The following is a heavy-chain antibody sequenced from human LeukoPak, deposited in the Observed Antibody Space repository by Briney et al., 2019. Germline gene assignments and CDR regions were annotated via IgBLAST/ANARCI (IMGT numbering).Heavy chain of an antibody. CDR1: GFTVSSNY. J-gene: IGHJ6*03. Sequence: GGSLRLSCAASGFTVSSNYMSWVRQAPGKGLEWVSVIYSGGSTYYADSVKGRFTISRHDSKNTLYLQMNSLRAEDTAVYYCARGHHPRSRPTRTYYYYYYMDVWGKGTTVTVSS. CDR3: ARGHHPRSRPTRTYYYYYYMDV. V-gene: IGHV3-53*04. CDR2: IYSGGST. D-gene: IGHD1-14*01.